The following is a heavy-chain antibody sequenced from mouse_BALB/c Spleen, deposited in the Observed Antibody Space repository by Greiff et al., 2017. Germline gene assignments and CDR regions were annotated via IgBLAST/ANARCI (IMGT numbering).Heavy chain of an antibody. D-gene: IGHD2-2*01. CDR2: ISSGGSYT. V-gene: IGHV5-9-4*01. CDR1: GFTFSSYA. J-gene: IGHJ3*01. Sequence: EVMLVESGGGLVKPGGSLKLSCAASGFTFSSYAMSWVRQSPEKRLEWVAEISSGGSYTYYPDTVTGRFTISRDNAKNTLYLEMSSLRSEDTAMYYCAISTMVTRVAWFAYWGQGTLVTVSA. CDR3: AISTMVTRVAWFAY.